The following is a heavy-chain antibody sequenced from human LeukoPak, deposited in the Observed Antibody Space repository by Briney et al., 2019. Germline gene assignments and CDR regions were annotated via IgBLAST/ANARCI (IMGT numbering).Heavy chain of an antibody. CDR2: ISAYNGNT. CDR3: AREGVTTTGDYYYYSMDV. D-gene: IGHD4-11*01. CDR1: GYTFTSYG. Sequence: GASVKVSCKASGYTFTSYGISWVRQAPGQGLEWMGWISAYNGNTNYAQKLQGRVTMTTDTPTSTAYMELRSLRSDDTAVYYCAREGVTTTGDYYYYSMDVWGQGTTVTVSS. J-gene: IGHJ6*02. V-gene: IGHV1-18*01.